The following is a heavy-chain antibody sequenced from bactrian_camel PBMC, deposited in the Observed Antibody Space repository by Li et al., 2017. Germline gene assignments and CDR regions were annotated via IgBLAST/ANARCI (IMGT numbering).Heavy chain of an antibody. CDR3: ASSLWVLLDPLRPSPCVEERNKGKGG. Sequence: VQLVESGGDSVQAGGSLRLSCVTSLNPDSRYCLGWIRQVPGKEREWVSAIRSDGTTSYDDSVKGRYTTSRNDAKNTVYLQMDNLKSEDTAVYFCASSLWVLLDPLRPSPCVEERNKGKGGWGQGTQVTVS. D-gene: IGHD1*01. CDR1: LNPDSRYC. J-gene: IGHJ4*01. CDR2: IRSDGTT. V-gene: IGHV3S1*01.